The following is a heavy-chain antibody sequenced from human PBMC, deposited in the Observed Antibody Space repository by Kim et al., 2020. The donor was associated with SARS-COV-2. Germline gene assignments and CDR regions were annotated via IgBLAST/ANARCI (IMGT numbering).Heavy chain of an antibody. J-gene: IGHJ2*01. CDR2: INHSGST. CDR1: GGSFSGYY. D-gene: IGHD6-6*01. V-gene: IGHV4-34*01. Sequence: SETLSLTCAVYGGSFSGYYWSWIRQPPGKGLEWIGEINHSGSTNYNPSLKSRVTISVDTSKNQFSLKLSSVTAADTAVYYCARGRLYSSSSEYKHCGYFDLWGRGTLVTVSS. CDR3: ARGRLYSSSSEYKHCGYFDL.